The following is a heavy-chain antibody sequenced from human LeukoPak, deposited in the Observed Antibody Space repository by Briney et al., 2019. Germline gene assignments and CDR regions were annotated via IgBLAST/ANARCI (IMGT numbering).Heavy chain of an antibody. J-gene: IGHJ4*02. Sequence: GESLKISCKGSGYSFTSYWIGWVRQMPGKGLEWMGIIYPGDSDTRYSPSFQGQATISADKSISTAYLQWSSLKASDTAMYYCARQKGGYYSKYYFDYWGQGTLVTVSS. CDR3: ARQKGGYYSKYYFDY. CDR1: GYSFTSYW. D-gene: IGHD3-22*01. V-gene: IGHV5-51*01. CDR2: IYPGDSDT.